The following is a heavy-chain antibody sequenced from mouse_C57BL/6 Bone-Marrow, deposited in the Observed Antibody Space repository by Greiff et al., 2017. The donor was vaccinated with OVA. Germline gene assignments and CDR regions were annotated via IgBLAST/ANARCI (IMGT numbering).Heavy chain of an antibody. J-gene: IGHJ4*01. V-gene: IGHV6-6*01. CDR2: IRNKANNHAT. D-gene: IGHD1-1*01. CDR3: MPIATVVATDYYAMDY. CDR1: GFTFSDAW. Sequence: DVQLVESGGGLVQPGGSMKLSCAASGFTFSDAWMDWVRQSPEKGLEWVAEIRNKANNHATYYAVSVKGRFTISRDDSKSSVYLQMNSLRAVDTGIYYCMPIATVVATDYYAMDYWGQGTSVTVSS.